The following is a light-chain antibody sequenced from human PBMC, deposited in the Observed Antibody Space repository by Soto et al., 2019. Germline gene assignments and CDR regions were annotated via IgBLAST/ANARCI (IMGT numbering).Light chain of an antibody. V-gene: IGLV3-1*01. CDR1: KLGDNY. CDR3: QAWDNSLV. J-gene: IGLJ2*01. CDR2: QDS. Sequence: SYELSQPPSVSVSPGQTASITCSGDKLGDNYACWYQQKPGQSPVLVIYQDSKRPSGIPERFSGSNSGNTATLTISGTQAMDEADYYCQAWDNSLVFGGGTKLTVL.